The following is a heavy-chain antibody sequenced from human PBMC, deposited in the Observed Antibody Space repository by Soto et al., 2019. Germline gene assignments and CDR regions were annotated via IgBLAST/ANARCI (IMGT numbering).Heavy chain of an antibody. CDR1: GASITTHY. CDR2: INHSGST. CDR3: ASVFDYVYVWGSYPTWFES. D-gene: IGHD3-16*01. Sequence: SETLSLTCTVSGASITTHYWSWIRQPPGKGQERIGEINHSGSTNYNPSLKSRVTISVDTSKNQFSLKLSYVTAADTAVYYCASVFDYVYVWGSYPTWFESWGQGPLVT. J-gene: IGHJ5*01. V-gene: IGHV4-34*01.